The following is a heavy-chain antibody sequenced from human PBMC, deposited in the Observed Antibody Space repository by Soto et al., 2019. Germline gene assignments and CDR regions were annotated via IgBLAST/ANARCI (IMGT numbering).Heavy chain of an antibody. J-gene: IGHJ6*02. D-gene: IGHD6-19*01. V-gene: IGHV3-21*01. CDR1: GFTFSRYS. CDR2: ISRSSRYI. Sequence: VQLVESGGGMVQTGRSLRLSCAASGFTFSRYSMNWVRQAPGKGLALVSSISRSSRYIYYADSVKGRFTISRDNAKNSLYLQMNSLRAEDTAVYYCARDRPYSSGGSRRGPPYYGMDVLVQGTTVTVSS. CDR3: ARDRPYSSGGSRRGPPYYGMDV.